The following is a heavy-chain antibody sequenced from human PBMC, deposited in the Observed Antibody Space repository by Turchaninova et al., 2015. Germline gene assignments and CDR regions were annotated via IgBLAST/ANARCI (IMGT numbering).Heavy chain of an antibody. Sequence: QVPLVQSGAEVKKPGASVQVSCKVSGNTRTEISMHWVRQAPGKGREWMGNFDPEDGETIYAQKFQGRVTMTEDTSTDTTYMELSSLRSEDTAVYYCATETLPTARGGHFDYWGQGTLVTVSS. CDR2: FDPEDGET. J-gene: IGHJ4*02. V-gene: IGHV1-24*01. D-gene: IGHD4-17*01. CDR1: GNTRTEIS. CDR3: ATETLPTARGGHFDY.